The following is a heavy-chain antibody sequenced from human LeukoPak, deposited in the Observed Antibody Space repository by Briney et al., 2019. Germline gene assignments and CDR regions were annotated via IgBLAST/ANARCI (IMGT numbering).Heavy chain of an antibody. J-gene: IGHJ4*02. Sequence: PSETLSLTCAVYGGSFSGYYWSWIRQPPGKGLEWIGEINHSGSTNYNPSLKSRVTISVDTSKNQFSLKLSSVTAADTAVYYCARGAGSGWNPGYWGQGTLVTVSS. CDR3: ARGAGSGWNPGY. CDR1: GGSFSGYY. V-gene: IGHV4-34*01. CDR2: INHSGST. D-gene: IGHD6-19*01.